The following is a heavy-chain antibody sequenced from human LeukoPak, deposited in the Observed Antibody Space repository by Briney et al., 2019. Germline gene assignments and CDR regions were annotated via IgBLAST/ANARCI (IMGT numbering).Heavy chain of an antibody. CDR2: IRTSSGGI. D-gene: IGHD2-21*02. Sequence: PGGSLGLSCAASGFTFSRYSVNWVRQAPGKGLEWVAYIRTSSGGIYYADSVKGRFTISTDTAKNSLYLEMNNLRDGDTAVYYCARDDSWAFDYWGQGTLVTVSS. CDR1: GFTFSRYS. CDR3: ARDDSWAFDY. J-gene: IGHJ4*02. V-gene: IGHV3-48*02.